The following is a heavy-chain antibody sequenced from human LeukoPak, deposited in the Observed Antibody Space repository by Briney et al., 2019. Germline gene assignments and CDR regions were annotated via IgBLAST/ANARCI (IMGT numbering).Heavy chain of an antibody. Sequence: PGGSLRLSCAASGFTFSNYAMSWVRQAPGKGLEWVSSISGSGASTYYADSVKGRFTISRDNSKNTLYLQMNSLRAEDTAVYYCARAKEGRYFDYWGQGTLVTVSS. CDR3: ARAKEGRYFDY. J-gene: IGHJ4*02. CDR2: ISGSGAST. V-gene: IGHV3-23*01. CDR1: GFTFSNYA.